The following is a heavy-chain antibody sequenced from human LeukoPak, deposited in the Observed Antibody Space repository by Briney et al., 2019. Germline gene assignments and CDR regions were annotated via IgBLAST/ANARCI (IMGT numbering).Heavy chain of an antibody. CDR3: AKDLYPFGSGSYYPFDY. J-gene: IGHJ4*02. V-gene: IGHV3-11*01. CDR1: GFTFSDYY. CDR2: ISSSGSTI. Sequence: GGSLRLSCAASGFTFSDYYMSWIRQAPGKGLEWVSYISSSGSTIYYADSVKGRFTISRDNAKNSLYLQMNSLRAEDTALYYCAKDLYPFGSGSYYPFDYWGQGTLVAVSS. D-gene: IGHD3-10*01.